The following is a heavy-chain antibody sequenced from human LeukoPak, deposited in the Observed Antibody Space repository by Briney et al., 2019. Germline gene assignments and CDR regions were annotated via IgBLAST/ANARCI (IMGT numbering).Heavy chain of an antibody. CDR2: ITPILGIA. J-gene: IGHJ4*02. V-gene: IGHV1-69*02. Sequence: AASVKVSCKASGGTFSSYTISWVRQAPGQGLEWMGRITPILGIANYAQKFQGRVTITADKSTSTAYMELSSLRSEDTAVYYCARASARYSYGALEYWGQGTLVTVSS. D-gene: IGHD5-18*01. CDR1: GGTFSSYT. CDR3: ARASARYSYGALEY.